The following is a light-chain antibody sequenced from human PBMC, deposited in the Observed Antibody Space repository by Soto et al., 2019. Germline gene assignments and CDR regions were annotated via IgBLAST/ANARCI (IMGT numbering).Light chain of an antibody. Sequence: DFVMTQSPLSLPVTSGEPASISCRSSQSLLHGNGYNYLEWYLQKPGQSPQLLISLGSNRASGVPDRFSGSGSGTDFTLKISRVEAEDVGIYYCMQALQTPYTFGQGTKVEVK. V-gene: IGKV2-28*01. CDR2: LGS. J-gene: IGKJ2*01. CDR1: QSLLHGNGYNY. CDR3: MQALQTPYT.